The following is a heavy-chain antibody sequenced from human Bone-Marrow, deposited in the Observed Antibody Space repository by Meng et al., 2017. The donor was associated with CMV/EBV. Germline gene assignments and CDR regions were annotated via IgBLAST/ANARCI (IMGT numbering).Heavy chain of an antibody. Sequence: GGSLRLSCAASRFTFSSYAMHWVRQAPGKGLEWVALISYDGSNKYYADSVKGRFTISRDNSKNTLYLQMNSLRAEDTAVYYRARDRYNGSPGVEYFQHWGQGTLVTVSS. V-gene: IGHV3-30-3*01. CDR2: ISYDGSNK. D-gene: IGHD1-26*01. CDR1: RFTFSSYA. CDR3: ARDRYNGSPGVEYFQH. J-gene: IGHJ1*01.